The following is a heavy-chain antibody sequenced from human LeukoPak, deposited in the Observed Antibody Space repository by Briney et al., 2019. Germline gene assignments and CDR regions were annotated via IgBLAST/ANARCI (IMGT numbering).Heavy chain of an antibody. CDR1: GGTFSSYA. J-gene: IGHJ5*02. CDR2: IIPIFGTA. D-gene: IGHD6-6*01. CDR3: AREISSSFGGGWFDP. Sequence: SVKVSCKASGGTFSSYAISWLRQAPGQGLEWMGRIIPIFGTANYAQKFQGRVTITTDESTSTAYMELSSLRSEDTAVYYCAREISSSFGGGWFDPWGQGTLVTVSS. V-gene: IGHV1-69*05.